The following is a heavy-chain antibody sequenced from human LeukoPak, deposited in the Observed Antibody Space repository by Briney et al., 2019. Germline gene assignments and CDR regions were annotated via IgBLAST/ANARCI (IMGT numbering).Heavy chain of an antibody. CDR3: ARKTYDILTGYYAY. J-gene: IGHJ4*02. Sequence: GASVKVSCKASGYIFTGYYMHWVRQAPGQGLEWMGWINPNSGGTNYAQKFQGRVTMTRDTSISTAYMELSRLRSDDTAVYYCARKTYDILTGYYAYWGQGTLVTVSS. CDR2: INPNSGGT. D-gene: IGHD3-9*01. V-gene: IGHV1-2*02. CDR1: GYIFTGYY.